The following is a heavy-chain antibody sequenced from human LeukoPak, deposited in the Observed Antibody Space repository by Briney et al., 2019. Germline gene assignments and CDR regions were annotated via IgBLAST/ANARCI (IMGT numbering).Heavy chain of an antibody. J-gene: IGHJ4*02. V-gene: IGHV4-59*01. Sequence: PSETLSLTCTVSGGSISSYYWSWIRQPPGKGLEWIGYIYYSGSTNYNPSLKSRVTISVDTSKNQFSLKLSSVTAADTAVYYCAREDMVRGVIDYWGQGTLVTVSS. CDR2: IYYSGST. CDR1: GGSISSYY. CDR3: AREDMVRGVIDY. D-gene: IGHD3-10*01.